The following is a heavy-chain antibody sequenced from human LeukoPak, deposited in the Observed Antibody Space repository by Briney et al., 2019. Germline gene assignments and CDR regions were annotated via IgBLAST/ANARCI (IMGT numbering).Heavy chain of an antibody. CDR1: GGSISSSSYY. Sequence: PSETLSLTCTVSGGSISSSSYYWGWIRQPPGKGLEWIGSIYYSGSTYYNPSLKSRVTISVDTSKNQFSLKLSSVTAADTAVYYCARQSVGSGWYEDPYYFDYWGQGTLVTVSS. V-gene: IGHV4-39*07. D-gene: IGHD6-19*01. CDR3: ARQSVGSGWYEDPYYFDY. J-gene: IGHJ4*02. CDR2: IYYSGST.